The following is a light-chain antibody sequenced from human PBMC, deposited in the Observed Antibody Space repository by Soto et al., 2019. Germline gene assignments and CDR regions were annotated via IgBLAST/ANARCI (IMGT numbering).Light chain of an antibody. CDR2: GAF. Sequence: EIVMTQSPVTLSVSPGERATLSCRASQSVSSDLAWYQQKPGQAPRLLIYGAFNRATGVPVRFSGSGSGTDVTLTISSLQSEDSAVYYCQQYNNWPPITFGQGTRLEIK. V-gene: IGKV3-15*01. CDR3: QQYNNWPPIT. J-gene: IGKJ5*01. CDR1: QSVSSD.